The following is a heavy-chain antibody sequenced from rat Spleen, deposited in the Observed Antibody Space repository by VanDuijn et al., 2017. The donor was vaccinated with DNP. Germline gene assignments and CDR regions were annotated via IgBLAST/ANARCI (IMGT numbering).Heavy chain of an antibody. CDR2: ISYDGSDA. V-gene: IGHV5-7*01. CDR1: GYTFSDFN. CDR3: AKPDY. Sequence: EVQLVESGGGLVQPGRSLKISCSASGYTFSDFNMAWVRQAPKRGLEWVATISYDGSDANYRDSVMGRFTISRDNARNTLYLQMDSLRSEDTATYYCAKPDYWGQGVMVTVSS. J-gene: IGHJ2*01.